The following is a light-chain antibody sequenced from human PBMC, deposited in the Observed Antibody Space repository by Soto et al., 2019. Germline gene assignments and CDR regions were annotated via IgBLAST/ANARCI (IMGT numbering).Light chain of an antibody. Sequence: IQMNQSPSTLSVSLGDRVTLTCRSSQSITSNLTRYQQKPGNAPKLLIYDGSSLQSGVPSEWSSSGCWTDFSLTISSMQPEDFSTYYCHQSYSTPSTFGQGTNVDIK. V-gene: IGKV1-39*01. CDR2: DGS. CDR3: HQSYSTPST. CDR1: QSITSN. J-gene: IGKJ1*01.